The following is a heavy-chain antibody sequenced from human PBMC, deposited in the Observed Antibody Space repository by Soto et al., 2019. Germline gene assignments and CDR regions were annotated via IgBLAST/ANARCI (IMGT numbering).Heavy chain of an antibody. CDR1: GYSFANYW. J-gene: IGHJ6*02. D-gene: IGHD3-10*01. CDR3: ARNRLRQYYYGMDV. CDR2: IYPGDSDT. Sequence: GESLKISCQGSGYSFANYWIAWVRQMPGKGLEWVGVIYPGDSDTRYSPSFRGQVTISADKSISHVYLQWSSLKATDTAMYYCARNRLRQYYYGMDVWGQGTTVTVSS. V-gene: IGHV5-51*01.